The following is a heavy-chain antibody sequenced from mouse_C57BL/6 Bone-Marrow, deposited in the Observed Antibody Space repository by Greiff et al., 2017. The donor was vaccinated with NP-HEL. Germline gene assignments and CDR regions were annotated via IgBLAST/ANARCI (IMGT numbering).Heavy chain of an antibody. V-gene: IGHV5-15*01. CDR3: ARHPLYGNNAMDY. CDR2: ISNLAYSI. J-gene: IGHJ4*01. D-gene: IGHD2-1*01. Sequence: EVKLVESGGGLVQPGGSLKLSCAASGFTFSDYGMAWVRQAPRKGPEWVAFISNLAYSIYYADTVTGRFTFSRENAENTLYLEKSSLRSEDTAMYYCARHPLYGNNAMDYWGQGTSVTVSS. CDR1: GFTFSDYG.